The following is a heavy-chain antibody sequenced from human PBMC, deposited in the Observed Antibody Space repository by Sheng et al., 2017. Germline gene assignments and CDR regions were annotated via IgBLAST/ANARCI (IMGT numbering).Heavy chain of an antibody. J-gene: IGHJ5*02. CDR1: GDTFTGHY. D-gene: IGHD3-22*01. V-gene: IGHV1-2*02. CDR2: INPXSGGT. CDR3: ARDGLIPVLITRGNWFDP. Sequence: QVQLVQSGAEVKKPGASVKVSCKASGDTFTGHYIHWVRQAPGQGLEWMGWINPXSGGTNYAQKFQGRVTMTRDTSISTAYTELSRLRSDDTAVYYCARDGLIPVLITRGNWFDPWGQGTLVTVSS.